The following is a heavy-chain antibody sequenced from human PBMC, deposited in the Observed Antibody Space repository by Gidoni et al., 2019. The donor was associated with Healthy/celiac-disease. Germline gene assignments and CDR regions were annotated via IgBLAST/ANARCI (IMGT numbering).Heavy chain of an antibody. CDR3: ARERMLEMGDAFDI. CDR2: IYYSGST. J-gene: IGHJ3*02. Sequence: VKPSETLSLTCTVSGGSISSYYWSWIRQPPGKGLEWIGYIYYSGSTNYNPSLKSRVTISVDTSKNQFSLKLSSVTAADTAVYYCARERMLEMGDAFDIWGQGTMVTVSS. CDR1: GGSISSYY. D-gene: IGHD2-8*01. V-gene: IGHV4-59*01.